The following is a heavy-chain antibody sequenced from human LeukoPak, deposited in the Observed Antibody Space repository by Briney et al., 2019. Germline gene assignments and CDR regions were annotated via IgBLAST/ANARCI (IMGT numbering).Heavy chain of an antibody. J-gene: IGHJ2*01. CDR3: AKSIEYCGADCYGYFDL. Sequence: GGSLRLSCAASGFTVSSNYMSWVRQAPGKGLEWVSVIYSGGSTYYADSVKGRFTISRDNSKNTLYLQMNSLRSDDTAVYYCAKSIEYCGADCYGYFDLWGRGTLVTVSS. CDR1: GFTVSSNY. CDR2: IYSGGST. D-gene: IGHD2-21*02. V-gene: IGHV3-53*05.